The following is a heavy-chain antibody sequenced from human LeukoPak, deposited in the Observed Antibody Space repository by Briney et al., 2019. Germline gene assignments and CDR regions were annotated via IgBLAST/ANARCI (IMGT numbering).Heavy chain of an antibody. CDR3: AKLAKYFYGWETYYFFEH. CDR2: IHDDGNVR. J-gene: IGHJ4*02. CDR1: GFTFTAYA. Sequence: GGSLRLSCAASGFTFTAYAMSWFRQAPGKGLEWVANIHDDGNVRNYVDSVKGRFTISRDNAKNSLYLQMNSLRVEDTAVYYCAKLAKYFYGWETYYFFEHWGQGTPVTASS. D-gene: IGHD3-10*01. V-gene: IGHV3-7*01.